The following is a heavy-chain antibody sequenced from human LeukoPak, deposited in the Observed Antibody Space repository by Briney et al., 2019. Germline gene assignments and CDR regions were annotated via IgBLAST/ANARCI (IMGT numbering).Heavy chain of an antibody. Sequence: PGGSLRLSCAASGFTFGSYWMSWVRQAPGKGLEWVANIKQDGSEKYYVDSVKDRFTTSRDNAKNSLYLQMNSLRAEDTAVYHCARGVAGHLFDYWGQGTLVTVSS. CDR1: GFTFGSYW. V-gene: IGHV3-7*03. CDR3: ARGVAGHLFDY. CDR2: IKQDGSEK. J-gene: IGHJ4*02. D-gene: IGHD2-15*01.